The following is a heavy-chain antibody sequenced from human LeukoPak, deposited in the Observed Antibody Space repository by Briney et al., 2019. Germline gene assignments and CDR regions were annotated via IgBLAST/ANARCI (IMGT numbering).Heavy chain of an antibody. J-gene: IGHJ6*02. Sequence: GASVKVSCKASAYTFTSYDINWVRQATGQGLEWMGWMNPNSANTGYAQKFQGRVTMTRNTSISTAYMELSGLSSEDTAVYYCARQLNCSSTSCYLVYYYYYYGMDVWGQGTTVTVSS. V-gene: IGHV1-8*02. CDR2: MNPNSANT. CDR3: ARQLNCSSTSCYLVYYYYYYGMDV. CDR1: AYTFTSYD. D-gene: IGHD2-2*01.